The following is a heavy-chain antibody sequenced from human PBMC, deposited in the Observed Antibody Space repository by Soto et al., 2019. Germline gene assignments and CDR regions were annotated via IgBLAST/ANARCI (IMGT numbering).Heavy chain of an antibody. CDR1: GYTFTSYD. CDR3: ARWYSSSWYFNYYYGMDV. Sequence: GASVKVSCKASGYTFTSYDINWVRQATGQGLEWMGWMNPNRGNTGYAQKFQGRVTMTRNTSISTAYMELSSLRSEDTAVYYCARWYSSSWYFNYYYGMDVWGQGTTVTVSS. D-gene: IGHD6-13*01. CDR2: MNPNRGNT. J-gene: IGHJ6*02. V-gene: IGHV1-8*01.